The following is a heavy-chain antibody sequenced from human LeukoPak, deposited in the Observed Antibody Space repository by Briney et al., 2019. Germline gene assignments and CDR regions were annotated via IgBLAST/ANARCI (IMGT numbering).Heavy chain of an antibody. CDR3: ARDGPSSYGLDYGGNTFDY. V-gene: IGHV3-48*03. CDR2: ISSSGSTI. D-gene: IGHD4-23*01. Sequence: GGSLRLSCAASGFTFSSYEMNWVRQAPGKGLEWVSYISSSGSTIYYADSLKGRFTIYRDNAKNSLYLQMNSLRDEDTAVYYCARDGPSSYGLDYGGNTFDYWGQGTLVTVSS. J-gene: IGHJ4*02. CDR1: GFTFSSYE.